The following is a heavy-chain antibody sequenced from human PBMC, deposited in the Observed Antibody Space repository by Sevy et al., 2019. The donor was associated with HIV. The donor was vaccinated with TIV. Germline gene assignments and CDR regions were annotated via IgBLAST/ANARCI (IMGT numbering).Heavy chain of an antibody. CDR2: LSAYHGNT. Sequence: ASVKVSCKASGYTFTSYGISWVRQAPGQGLEWMGWLSAYHGNTNYAQKLQGRVTMTTDTSTSTAYMVRRSLRSDDTAVYYGADNLSGGSNSTRDYYYYGMDVWVQRTTVTVSS. CDR3: ADNLSGGSNSTRDYYYYGMDV. J-gene: IGHJ6*02. V-gene: IGHV1-18*01. D-gene: IGHD2-15*01. CDR1: GYTFTSYG.